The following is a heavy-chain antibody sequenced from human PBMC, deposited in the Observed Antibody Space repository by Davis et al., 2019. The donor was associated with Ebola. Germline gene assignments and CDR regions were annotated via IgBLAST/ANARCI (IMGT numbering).Heavy chain of an antibody. CDR3: AKADPQQYFDY. Sequence: PGGSLRLSCEASGFTFSISGMHWVRQAPGKGLEWVAFIRSDGSVKYYADSLKGRFTISRDYSKNTLSLQMNSLRAEDTAVYYCAKADPQQYFDYWGQGTLVTVSS. J-gene: IGHJ4*02. CDR1: GFTFSISG. V-gene: IGHV3-30*02. CDR2: IRSDGSVK.